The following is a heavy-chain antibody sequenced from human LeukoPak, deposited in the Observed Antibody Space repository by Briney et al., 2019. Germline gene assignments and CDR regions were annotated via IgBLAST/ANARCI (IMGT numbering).Heavy chain of an antibody. V-gene: IGHV3-23*01. CDR1: GFTFSSYS. CDR3: TKRDSSGYFHFDN. J-gene: IGHJ4*02. CDR2: IDGSGDSR. Sequence: PGGSLRLSCAASGFTFSSYSMNWVRQAPGKGLEWVSFIDGSGDSRYYGDPVKGRFTTSRDNSKSVLFLQMNSLRVDDTAVYYCTKRDSSGYFHFDNWGQGTLVTVSS. D-gene: IGHD3-22*01.